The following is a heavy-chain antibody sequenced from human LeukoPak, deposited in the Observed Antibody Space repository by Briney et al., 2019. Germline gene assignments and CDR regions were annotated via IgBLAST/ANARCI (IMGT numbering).Heavy chain of an antibody. D-gene: IGHD3-10*01. V-gene: IGHV3-48*01. CDR3: AKDLHYGSADY. Sequence: GGSLRLSCVVSGFSFSSDSMNWVRQAPGKGLEWVSYISSSSSTIYYADSVKGRFTISRDNAKNSLYLQMNSLRAEDTAVYYCAKDLHYGSADYWGQGTLVTVSS. CDR2: ISSSSSTI. J-gene: IGHJ4*02. CDR1: GFSFSSDS.